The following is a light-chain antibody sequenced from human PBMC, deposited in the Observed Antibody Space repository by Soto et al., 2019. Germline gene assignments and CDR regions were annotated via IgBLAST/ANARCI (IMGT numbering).Light chain of an antibody. J-gene: IGKJ5*01. CDR2: DAS. CDR3: QQYHTSSIT. Sequence: DIQMTQSPSTLSATVGDRVTITCRASQTISSWLAWYQQKPGKAPNLLIYDASTLERGVPSRFSGTGSGTEFTLTIDRLQPDDFATYYFQQYHTSSITFGQGTHWRL. CDR1: QTISSW. V-gene: IGKV1-5*01.